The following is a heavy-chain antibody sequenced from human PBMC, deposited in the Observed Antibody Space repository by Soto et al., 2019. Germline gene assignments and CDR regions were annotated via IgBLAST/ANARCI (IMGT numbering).Heavy chain of an antibody. Sequence: QVQLVESGGGVVQPGRSLRLSCAASGFTFSNYGMHWVRQAPGKGLEWVAVISYHGSDKYYADSVKGRFTIARDNSQNTRYLQMDSRRAEDTAVSYCAKDHLTTTVTTVGYWGQGTLVTVSS. D-gene: IGHD4-17*01. CDR2: ISYHGSDK. V-gene: IGHV3-30*18. J-gene: IGHJ4*02. CDR3: AKDHLTTTVTTVGY. CDR1: GFTFSNYG.